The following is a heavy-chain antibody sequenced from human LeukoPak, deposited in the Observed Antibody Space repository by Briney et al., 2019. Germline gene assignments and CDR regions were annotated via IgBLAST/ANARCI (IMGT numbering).Heavy chain of an antibody. Sequence: PGGSLRFSCAASGFTFSSYAMSWVRQVPGRGLEWVSTISGSGGSTYYADSVKGRFTISRDNSKNTLYLQMNSLRAEDTAVYYCAKYDGVATNLYFDYWGQGTLVTVSS. CDR1: GFTFSSYA. CDR3: AKYDGVATNLYFDY. CDR2: ISGSGGST. V-gene: IGHV3-23*01. J-gene: IGHJ4*02. D-gene: IGHD5-12*01.